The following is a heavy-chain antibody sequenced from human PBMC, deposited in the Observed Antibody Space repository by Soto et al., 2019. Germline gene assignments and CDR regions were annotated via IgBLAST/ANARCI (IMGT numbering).Heavy chain of an antibody. CDR2: ISSSSSYI. CDR3: ARDRIAARNWFDP. D-gene: IGHD6-25*01. Sequence: WGSLRISCAASGFTFSSYSMNWVRQAPWKWLEWVSSISSSSSYIYYADSVKGRFTISRDNAKNSLYLQMNSLRAEDTPVYYCARDRIAARNWFDPWGQGTLLTVSS. V-gene: IGHV3-21*01. CDR1: GFTFSSYS. J-gene: IGHJ5*02.